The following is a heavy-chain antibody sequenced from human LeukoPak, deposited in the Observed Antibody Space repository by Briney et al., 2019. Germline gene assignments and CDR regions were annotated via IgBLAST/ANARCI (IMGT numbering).Heavy chain of an antibody. J-gene: IGHJ6*02. D-gene: IGHD3-10*01. CDR1: GFTVSSNS. CDR3: ARENNFGSGMDV. V-gene: IGHV3-53*01. Sequence: GGSLRLSCAASGFTVSSNSMNWVRQAPGKGLQWVSVIYSGGSTYYADSVKGRLTISRDNSKNTLYLQMNSLRAEDTAVYYCARENNFGSGMDVWGQGTTVTVSS. CDR2: IYSGGST.